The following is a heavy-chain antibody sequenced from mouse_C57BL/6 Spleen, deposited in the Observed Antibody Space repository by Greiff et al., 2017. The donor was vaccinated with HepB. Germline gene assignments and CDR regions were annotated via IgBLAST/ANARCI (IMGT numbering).Heavy chain of an antibody. CDR3: ARTYYDYDGAHYFDY. J-gene: IGHJ2*01. V-gene: IGHV1-26*01. CDR2: INPNNGGT. CDR1: GYTFTDYY. D-gene: IGHD2-4*01. Sequence: EVQLQQSGPELVKPGASVKISCKASGYTFTDYYMNWVKQSHGKSLEWIGDINPNNGGTSYNQKFKGKATLTVDKSSSTAYMELRSLTSEDSAVYYCARTYYDYDGAHYFDYWGQGTTLTVSS.